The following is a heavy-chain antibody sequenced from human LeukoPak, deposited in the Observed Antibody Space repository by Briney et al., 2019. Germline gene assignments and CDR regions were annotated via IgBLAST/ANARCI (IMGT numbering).Heavy chain of an antibody. CDR3: ARDSGGGSSTSNWFDP. CDR2: IYHSGST. V-gene: IGHV4-38-2*02. Sequence: PSETLSLTCTVSGYSISSGYYWGWIRQPPGKGLEWIGSIYHSGSTYYNPSLKSRVTISVDTSKNQFSLKLSSVTAADTAVYYCARDSGGGSSTSNWFDPWGQGTLVTVSS. D-gene: IGHD1-26*01. J-gene: IGHJ5*02. CDR1: GYSISSGYY.